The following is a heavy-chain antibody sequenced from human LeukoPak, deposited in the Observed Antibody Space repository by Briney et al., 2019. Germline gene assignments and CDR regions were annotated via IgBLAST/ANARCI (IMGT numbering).Heavy chain of an antibody. Sequence: GGSLRLSCAASGFTFSNAWMTWFRQAPGKGLEWVGRIKSKVNGGTSDYAAAVKDRVTISRDDSKNTLYLQMNSLKIEDTGMYYCSTALNFYDSTLGYWGQGTQVTVSS. CDR3: STALNFYDSTLGY. D-gene: IGHD3-22*01. CDR1: GFTFSNAW. CDR2: IKSKVNGGTS. V-gene: IGHV3-15*01. J-gene: IGHJ4*02.